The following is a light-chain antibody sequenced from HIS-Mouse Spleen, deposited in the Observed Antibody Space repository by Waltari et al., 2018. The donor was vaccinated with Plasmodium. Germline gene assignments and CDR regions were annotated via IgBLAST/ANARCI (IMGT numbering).Light chain of an antibody. CDR3: CSYAGSSTFVV. CDR2: EGS. J-gene: IGLJ2*01. V-gene: IGLV2-23*03. CDR1: SSDVGSYNL. Sequence: QSALTQPASVSGSPGQSITISCTGTSSDVGSYNLVSWYQQHPGKVPQLMSYEGSKRPSGVSNRFSGSKSGNTASLTISGLQAEDEADYYCCSYAGSSTFVVFGGGTKLTVL.